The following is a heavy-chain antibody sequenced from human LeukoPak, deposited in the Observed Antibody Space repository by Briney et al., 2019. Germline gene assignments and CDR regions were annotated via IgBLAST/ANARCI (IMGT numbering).Heavy chain of an antibody. Sequence: PGGSLRLSCAASGFTFVTYAMSWGREAPGEGLEWVATIGNSGSDTYYTDSVKGRFTISRDNSKNTLYLQMNSLTAEDTAVYYCAQRYYYLNYWGQGTLVTVSS. CDR3: AQRYYYLNY. D-gene: IGHD2-15*01. V-gene: IGHV3-23*05. CDR2: IGNSGSDT. CDR1: GFTFVTYA. J-gene: IGHJ4*02.